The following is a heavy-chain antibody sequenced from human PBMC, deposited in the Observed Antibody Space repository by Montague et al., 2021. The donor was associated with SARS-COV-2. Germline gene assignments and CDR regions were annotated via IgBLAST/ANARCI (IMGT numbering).Heavy chain of an antibody. CDR3: ARQSRFCPNALCYAFDS. CDR1: GGSISSSSYY. Sequence: SETLSLTCTVSGGSISSSSYYWGWIRQPPGKGLEWIGNIYYSGSTYYNSSLQSRVTISVDTSKNQFSLRLRSVTAADTSVYYCARQSRFCPNALCYAFDSWGQGTLVTVSS. J-gene: IGHJ4*02. CDR2: IYYSGST. V-gene: IGHV4-39*01. D-gene: IGHD2-8*01.